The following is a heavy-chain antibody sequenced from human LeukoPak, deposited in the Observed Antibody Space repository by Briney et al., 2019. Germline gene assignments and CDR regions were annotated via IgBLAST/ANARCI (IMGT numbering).Heavy chain of an antibody. CDR2: IYYSGST. D-gene: IGHD3-16*01. Sequence: KASETLSLTCTVSGGSISSGGYYWSWIRQRPGKGLEWIGYIYYSGSTYYNPSLKSRVTISVDTSKNQFSLKLSSVTAADTAVYYCARGGVGGIDYWGQGTLVTVSS. J-gene: IGHJ4*02. V-gene: IGHV4-31*03. CDR3: ARGGVGGIDY. CDR1: GGSISSGGYY.